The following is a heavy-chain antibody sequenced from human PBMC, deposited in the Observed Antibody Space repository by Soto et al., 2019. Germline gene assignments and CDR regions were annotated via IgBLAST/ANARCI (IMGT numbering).Heavy chain of an antibody. V-gene: IGHV3-74*01. CDR2: IKGDASTT. CDR3: ARDLCGVGY. CDR1: GFTFSTYW. Sequence: EVQLVESGGGLVQPGGSLRLSCAASGFTFSTYWMHWVRQAPGKGLVWVSRIKGDASTTDYADSVKGRFTISRDNGKDTLYLQMNSLRAEDTAVYYCARDLCGVGYWGQGTLVTVSS. D-gene: IGHD3-16*01. J-gene: IGHJ4*02.